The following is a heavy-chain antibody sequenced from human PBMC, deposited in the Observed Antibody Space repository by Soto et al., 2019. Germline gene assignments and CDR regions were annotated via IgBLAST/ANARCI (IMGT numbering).Heavy chain of an antibody. J-gene: IGHJ4*02. CDR3: ARQMTTVTTFDY. V-gene: IGHV4-59*12. CDR1: GGSIRSYY. Sequence: TSEPRSLTYTVSGGSIRSYYWSWIRQPPGKGLEWIGYIYYSGITNYNPSLKSRVTISVDTSKNQFSLKVSSVTAADTAVYYCARQMTTVTTFDYWGQGNLVTVSS. D-gene: IGHD4-17*01. CDR2: IYYSGIT.